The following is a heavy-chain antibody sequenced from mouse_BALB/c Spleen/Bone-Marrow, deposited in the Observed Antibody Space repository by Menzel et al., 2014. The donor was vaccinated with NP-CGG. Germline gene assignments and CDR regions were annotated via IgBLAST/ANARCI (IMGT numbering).Heavy chain of an antibody. Sequence: QVQLQQPGAELVKPGASVKLSCKASGYTFTSYDINWVGQRPEQGLEWIGWIFPGDGSTKYNEKFKGKATLTTDKSSSTAYMQLSRLTSEDSAVYFCARRVYYDYDGGAWFAYWGQGTLVTVSA. CDR3: ARRVYYDYDGGAWFAY. D-gene: IGHD2-4*01. CDR2: IFPGDGST. J-gene: IGHJ3*01. V-gene: IGHV1S56*01. CDR1: GYTFTSYD.